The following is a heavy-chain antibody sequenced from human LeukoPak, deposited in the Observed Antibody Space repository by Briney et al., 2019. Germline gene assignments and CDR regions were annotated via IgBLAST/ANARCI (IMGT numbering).Heavy chain of an antibody. D-gene: IGHD6-25*01. J-gene: IGHJ4*02. CDR1: GFTVSSNY. V-gene: IGHV3-66*02. CDR3: AREAITATGPFDY. Sequence: GGSLRLSCAASGFTVSSNYMSWVRQAPGKGLEWVSVIYSGGSTYYADSVKGRFTISRDNSKNTLYLQMNSLRAEDTAVYYCAREAITATGPFDYWDQGTLVTVSS. CDR2: IYSGGST.